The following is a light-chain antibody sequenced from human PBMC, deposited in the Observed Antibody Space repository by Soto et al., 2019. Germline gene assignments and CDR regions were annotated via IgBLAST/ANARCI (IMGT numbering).Light chain of an antibody. CDR2: VAS. Sequence: DIQMTQSPSSLSASVGDRITITCRASQGIKNDLAWYQQKPGKAPKRLIYVASNLQSGVSARFSGSGSGTEFTLTINSLQPEDFATYYCLQHNSYPWTFGQGTKVEIK. J-gene: IGKJ1*01. CDR3: LQHNSYPWT. CDR1: QGIKND. V-gene: IGKV1-17*01.